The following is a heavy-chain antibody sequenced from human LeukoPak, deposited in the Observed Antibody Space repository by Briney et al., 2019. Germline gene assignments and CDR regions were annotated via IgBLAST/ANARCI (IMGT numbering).Heavy chain of an antibody. CDR2: ISGSGGST. Sequence: GGSLRLSCAASGFTFSSYAMSWVRQAPGKGLEWVSDISGSGGSTYYADSVKGRFTISRDKSKSTLYLQMNSLRAEDTAVYYCAKKYNTGLDPWGQGTLVTVSS. V-gene: IGHV3-23*01. J-gene: IGHJ5*02. D-gene: IGHD1-14*01. CDR3: AKKYNTGLDP. CDR1: GFTFSSYA.